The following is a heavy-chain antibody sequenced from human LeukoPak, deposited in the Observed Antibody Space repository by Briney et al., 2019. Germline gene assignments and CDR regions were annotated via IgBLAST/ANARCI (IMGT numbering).Heavy chain of an antibody. CDR3: TTGVGSYYAPSFDY. CDR1: GFTFSNAW. Sequence: GGSLRLSCAASGFTFSNAWMSWVRQAPGKGLEWVGRNKSKTDGGTTDYAAPVKGRFTISRDDSKNTLYLQMNSLKTEDTAVYYCTTGVGSYYAPSFDYWGQGTLVTVSS. V-gene: IGHV3-15*01. D-gene: IGHD1-26*01. J-gene: IGHJ4*02. CDR2: NKSKTDGGTT.